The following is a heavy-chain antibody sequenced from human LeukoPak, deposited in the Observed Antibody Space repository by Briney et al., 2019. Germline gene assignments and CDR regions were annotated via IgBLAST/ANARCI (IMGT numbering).Heavy chain of an antibody. CDR1: GYSFTSYW. D-gene: IGHD6-13*01. Sequence: GESLKISWKGSGYSFTSYWIGWVRQMPGKGLEWMGIIYPGDSDTRYSPSFQGQVTISADKSISTAYLQWSSLKASDTAMYYCARLKIAAAGPGAFDIWGQGTMVTVSS. CDR3: ARLKIAAAGPGAFDI. V-gene: IGHV5-51*01. CDR2: IYPGDSDT. J-gene: IGHJ3*02.